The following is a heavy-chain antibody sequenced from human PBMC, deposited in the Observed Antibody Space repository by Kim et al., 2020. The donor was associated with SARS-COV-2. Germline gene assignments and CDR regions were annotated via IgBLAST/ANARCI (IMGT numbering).Heavy chain of an antibody. CDR1: GGSISSSSYY. J-gene: IGHJ4*02. V-gene: IGHV4-39*01. CDR3: ARHGPPDYYDSSVYFDY. D-gene: IGHD3-22*01. Sequence: SETLSLTCTVSGGSISSSSYYWGWIRQPPGKGLEWIGSIYYSGSTYYNPSLKSRVTISVDTSKNQFSLKLSSVTAADTAVYYCARHGPPDYYDSSVYFDYWGQGTLVTVSS. CDR2: IYYSGST.